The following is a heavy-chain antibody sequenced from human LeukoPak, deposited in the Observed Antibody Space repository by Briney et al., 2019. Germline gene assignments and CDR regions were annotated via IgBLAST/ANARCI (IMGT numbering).Heavy chain of an antibody. D-gene: IGHD3-3*01. CDR2: ISGSGGST. J-gene: IGHJ5*02. CDR1: GFTFSSYA. CDR3: AKAPYFWSGQHTNWFDP. V-gene: IGHV3-23*01. Sequence: GGSLRLSCAASGFTFSSYAMSWVRQAPGKGLEWVSAISGSGGSTYYADSVKGRFTISRDNSKNTLYLQMNSLRAEDTAVYYCAKAPYFWSGQHTNWFDPWGQGTLVTVSS.